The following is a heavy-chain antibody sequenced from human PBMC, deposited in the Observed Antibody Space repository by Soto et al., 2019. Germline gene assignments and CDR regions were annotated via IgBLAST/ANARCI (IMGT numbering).Heavy chain of an antibody. Sequence: PGGSLRLSCAASGFTFSSYAMSWVRQAPGKGLEWVSAISGSGGSTYYADSVKGRFTISRDNSKNTLYLQMNSLRAEDTAVYYCAKGTSPPDIVVVPAANYWGQGTLVTVPQ. CDR1: GFTFSSYA. V-gene: IGHV3-23*01. D-gene: IGHD2-2*01. J-gene: IGHJ4*02. CDR3: AKGTSPPDIVVVPAANY. CDR2: ISGSGGST.